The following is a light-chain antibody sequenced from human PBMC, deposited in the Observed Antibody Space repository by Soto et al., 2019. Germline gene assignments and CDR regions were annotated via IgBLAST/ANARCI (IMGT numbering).Light chain of an antibody. Sequence: EIVMTQSPATLSVSPGERATLSCRASQSVNINLAWYQQKPGQAPTLLIYDASTRATGIPVRFSGSGSGTEFTLTISNMQSEDFAVYYCQQIDNRPPVTFGQGTRLEIK. CDR3: QQIDNRPPVT. CDR1: QSVNIN. V-gene: IGKV3-15*01. CDR2: DAS. J-gene: IGKJ5*01.